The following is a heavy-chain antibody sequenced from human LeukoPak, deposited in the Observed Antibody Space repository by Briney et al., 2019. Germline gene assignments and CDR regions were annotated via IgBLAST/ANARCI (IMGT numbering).Heavy chain of an antibody. CDR2: IWYDGSNK. CDR1: GFTFSSYG. D-gene: IGHD3-10*01. Sequence: PGGSLRLSCVASGFTFSSYGMHWVRQAPGKGLEWVAVIWYDGSNKYYADSVKGRFTISRDNSKNTLYLQMISLRAEDTAMYYCARDPSGSGMDVWGQGTTVTVSS. CDR3: ARDPSGSGMDV. V-gene: IGHV3-33*01. J-gene: IGHJ6*02.